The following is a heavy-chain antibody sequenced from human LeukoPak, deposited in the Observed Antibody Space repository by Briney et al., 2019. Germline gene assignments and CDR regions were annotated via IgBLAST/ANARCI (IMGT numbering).Heavy chain of an antibody. CDR2: IKEDGSDK. CDR3: PRATRYCCDY. Sequence: GGSLTLSCAASGFIFSTYWMAWVRQAPGKGLEWVANIKEDGSDKNYVVSMKGRFTISRDNAKNSLYLQMNSLRAEDTAVYYRPRATRYCCDYWGQGPLVTVSS. J-gene: IGHJ4*02. CDR1: GFIFSTYW. V-gene: IGHV3-7*01.